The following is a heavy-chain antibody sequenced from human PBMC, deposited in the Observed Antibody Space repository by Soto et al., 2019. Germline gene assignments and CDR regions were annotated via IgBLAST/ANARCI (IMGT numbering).Heavy chain of an antibody. V-gene: IGHV3-30*18. J-gene: IGHJ4*02. Sequence: QVQLVESGGGVVQPGLSLRLSCAASGFTFSNYGMHWVRQAPGKGLEWVAGITYDGSNKYYSDSVNGRLTISRDNSKNTLHLQMNSLRDEDTAVYYCAKQGGLPNFDFWGQGTLVTVSA. CDR3: AKQGGLPNFDF. CDR1: GFTFSNYG. CDR2: ITYDGSNK. D-gene: IGHD1-26*01.